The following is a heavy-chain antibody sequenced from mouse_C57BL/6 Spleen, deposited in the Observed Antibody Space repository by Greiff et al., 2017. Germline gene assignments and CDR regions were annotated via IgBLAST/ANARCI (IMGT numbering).Heavy chain of an antibody. Sequence: EVQLQQSGAELVRPGASVKLSCTASGFNIKDYYMHWVKQRPEQGLEWIGRIDPEDGDTEYAPKFQGKATMTADTSSNTAYLQLSSLTSEDTAVYYCTTNYYGSSLRFAYWGQGTLVTVSA. D-gene: IGHD1-1*01. CDR3: TTNYYGSSLRFAY. CDR2: IDPEDGDT. V-gene: IGHV14-1*01. CDR1: GFNIKDYY. J-gene: IGHJ3*01.